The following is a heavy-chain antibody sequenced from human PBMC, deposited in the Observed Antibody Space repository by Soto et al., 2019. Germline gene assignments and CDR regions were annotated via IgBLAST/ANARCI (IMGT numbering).Heavy chain of an antibody. CDR1: GGTFSSYA. CDR2: IIPIFGTA. Sequence: SVKVSCKASGGTFSSYAISWVRQAPGQGLEWMGGIIPIFGTANYAQKFQGRVTITADESTSTAYMELSSLRSEDTAVYYCARSGYDFLRDHYGMDVWGQGTTVTVSS. D-gene: IGHD3-3*01. J-gene: IGHJ6*02. V-gene: IGHV1-69*13. CDR3: ARSGYDFLRDHYGMDV.